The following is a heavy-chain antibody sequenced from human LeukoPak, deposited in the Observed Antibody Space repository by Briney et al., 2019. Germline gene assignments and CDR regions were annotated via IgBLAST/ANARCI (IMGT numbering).Heavy chain of an antibody. V-gene: IGHV3-23*01. D-gene: IGHD3-16*01. CDR2: ISGSGGST. J-gene: IGHJ5*02. CDR3: ARVYDYVWGSGGAFDP. Sequence: GGSLRLSCAASGFTFSSYAMSWVRQAPGKGLEWVSAISGSGGSTYYADSVKGRFTISRDNSKNTLYLQMNSLRAEDTAVYYCARVYDYVWGSGGAFDPWGQGTLVTVSS. CDR1: GFTFSSYA.